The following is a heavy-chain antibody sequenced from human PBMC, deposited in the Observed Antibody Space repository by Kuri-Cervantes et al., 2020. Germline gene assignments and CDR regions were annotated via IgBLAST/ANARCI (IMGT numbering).Heavy chain of an antibody. D-gene: IGHD7-27*01. Sequence: ESLKISCTVSGGSVSSGSYYWSWIRQPPGKGLEWIGYIYYSGSTNYNPSPKSRVTISVDTSKNQFSLKLSSVTAADTAVYYCARTGTGGSIEYYFDYWGQGTLVTVSS. CDR2: IYYSGST. CDR3: ARTGTGGSIEYYFDY. V-gene: IGHV4-61*01. CDR1: GGSVSSGSYY. J-gene: IGHJ4*02.